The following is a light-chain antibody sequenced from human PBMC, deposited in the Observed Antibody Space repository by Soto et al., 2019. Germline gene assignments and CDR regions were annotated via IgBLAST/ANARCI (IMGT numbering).Light chain of an antibody. CDR2: EVS. J-gene: IGLJ2*01. CDR3: SSYAGSNNFGVV. V-gene: IGLV2-8*01. CDR1: SSDVGGYNY. Sequence: QSALTQPPSASGSPGQSVTISCTGTSSDVGGYNYVSWYQQHPGKAPKLMIYEVSKRPSGVPDRFPGSKSGNTASLTVSGLQAEDEADDYCSSYAGSNNFGVVFGGGTKVTVL.